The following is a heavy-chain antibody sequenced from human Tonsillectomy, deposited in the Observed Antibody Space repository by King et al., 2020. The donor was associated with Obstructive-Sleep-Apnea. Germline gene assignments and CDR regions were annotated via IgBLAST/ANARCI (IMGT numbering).Heavy chain of an antibody. Sequence: QLVQSGGGLVQPGGSLRLSCAVSGFTFIDYAMSWVRQAPGKGLYWGSSISGSGGSTYHADSVKGRFTISRDNSKNTLYLQMNSLRADDTAEYYCAKSQGGPSAKYYYGMDVWGQGTTVTVSS. CDR1: GFTFIDYA. CDR2: ISGSGGST. J-gene: IGHJ6*02. CDR3: AKSQGGPSAKYYYGMDV. V-gene: IGHV3-23*04. D-gene: IGHD3-16*01.